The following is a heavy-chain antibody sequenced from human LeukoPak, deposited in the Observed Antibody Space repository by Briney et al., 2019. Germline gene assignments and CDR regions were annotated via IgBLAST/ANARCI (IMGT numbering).Heavy chain of an antibody. CDR3: ARDPDSTNVDTAMGGDY. D-gene: IGHD5-18*01. J-gene: IGHJ4*02. V-gene: IGHV4-30-2*01. CDR2: IYHSGST. Sequence: SETLSLTCAVSGGSISSGGYSWSWIRQPPGKGLEWIGYIYHSGSTYYNPSLKSRVTISVDRSENQFSLKLSSVTAADTAVYYCARDPDSTNVDTAMGGDYWGQGTLVTVSS. CDR1: GGSISSGGYS.